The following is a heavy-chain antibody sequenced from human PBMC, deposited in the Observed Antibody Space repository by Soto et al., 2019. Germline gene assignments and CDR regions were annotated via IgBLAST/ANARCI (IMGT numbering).Heavy chain of an antibody. D-gene: IGHD6-6*01. V-gene: IGHV3-21*01. Sequence: GGSLRLSCAASGFTFSSYSMNWVRRAPGKGLEWVSSISSSSSYIYYADSVKGRFTISRDNAKNSLYLQMNSLRAEDTAVYYCAREIGYSSSSDGMDVWGQGTTVTVSS. J-gene: IGHJ6*02. CDR2: ISSSSSYI. CDR3: AREIGYSSSSDGMDV. CDR1: GFTFSSYS.